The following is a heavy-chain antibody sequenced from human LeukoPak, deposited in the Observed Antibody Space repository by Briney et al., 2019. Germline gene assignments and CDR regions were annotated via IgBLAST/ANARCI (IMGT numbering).Heavy chain of an antibody. CDR2: IYYSGST. J-gene: IGHJ2*01. CDR3: ASWARATPGYFDL. Sequence: PSETLSLTCTVSGGSISSSSYYWGWIRQPPGKGLEWIGSIYYSGSTYYNPSLKSRVTISVDTSKNQFSLKLSSVTAADTAVYYCASWARATPGYFDLWGRGTLVTVSS. D-gene: IGHD3-16*01. CDR1: GGSISSSSYY. V-gene: IGHV4-39*01.